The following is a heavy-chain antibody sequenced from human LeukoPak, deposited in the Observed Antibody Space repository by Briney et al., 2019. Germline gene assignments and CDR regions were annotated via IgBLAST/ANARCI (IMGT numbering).Heavy chain of an antibody. Sequence: ASVKVSCKASGYTFTSYDINWVRQAPGQGLEWMGWISTYDGKLKFAQKFQGRVTMTTHTPTSTAYMEMRGLTSDDTAGYYCARDRGLSNAFDVWGPGTLVTVSS. CDR3: ARDRGLSNAFDV. J-gene: IGHJ3*01. D-gene: IGHD2-2*01. V-gene: IGHV1-18*01. CDR2: ISTYDGKL. CDR1: GYTFTSYD.